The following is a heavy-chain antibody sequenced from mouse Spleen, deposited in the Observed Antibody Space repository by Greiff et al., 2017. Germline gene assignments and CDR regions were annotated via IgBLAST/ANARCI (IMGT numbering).Heavy chain of an antibody. J-gene: IGHJ4*01. CDR1: GFTFSSYA. CDR3: ARVPIGYAMDY. D-gene: IGHD2-14*01. CDR2: ISDGGSYT. V-gene: IGHV5-4*03. Sequence: DVMLVESGGGLVKPGGSLKLSCAASGFTFSSYAMSWVRQTPEKRLEWVATISDGGSYTYYPDNVKGRFTISRDNAKNNLYLQMSHLKSEDTAMYYCARVPIGYAMDYWGQGTSVTVSS.